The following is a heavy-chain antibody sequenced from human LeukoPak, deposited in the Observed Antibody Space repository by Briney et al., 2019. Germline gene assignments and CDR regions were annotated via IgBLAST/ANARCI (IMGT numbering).Heavy chain of an antibody. J-gene: IGHJ5*02. D-gene: IGHD6-6*01. Sequence: GGSLRLSCAASGFPFSDYYMSWIRQAPGKGLEWVSYISSSGSTIYYADSVKGRFTISRDNAKNPLYLQMNSLRAEDTAVYYCARSHSSSSKTSWGQGTLVTVSS. CDR2: ISSSGSTI. CDR3: ARSHSSSSKTS. CDR1: GFPFSDYY. V-gene: IGHV3-11*04.